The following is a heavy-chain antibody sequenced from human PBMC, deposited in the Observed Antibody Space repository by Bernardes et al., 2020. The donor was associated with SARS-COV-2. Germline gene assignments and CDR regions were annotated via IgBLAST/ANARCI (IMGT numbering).Heavy chain of an antibody. CDR3: ARALGRWLVHGY. CDR1: GSGFIFSDYY. V-gene: IGHV3-11*01. D-gene: IGHD6-19*01. Sequence: GGSLKVSCVASGSGFIFSDYYLSWIRQAPGKGLEWVGHISASGVSIKYADSVKGRFTVSRDNAKSSLHLQMNSLRSEDTAVYYCARALGRWLVHGYWGQGTLVTVSS. CDR2: ISASGVSI. J-gene: IGHJ4*02.